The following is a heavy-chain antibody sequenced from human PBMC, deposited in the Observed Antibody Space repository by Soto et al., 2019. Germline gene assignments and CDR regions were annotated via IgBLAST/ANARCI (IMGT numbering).Heavy chain of an antibody. CDR1: GYSFTDYY. V-gene: IGHV1-2*04. CDR2: INPNTGGT. D-gene: IGHD5-12*01. Sequence: QVQLVQSGAELKEPGASVKVSCTASGYSFTDYYIHWVRQAPGQGLEWMGWINPNTGGTHYAQKFEGWVAMTRDTSISTAYMELRRLKSDDTAVYYCASDLVAASHFDSWGQGTLVTVSS. J-gene: IGHJ4*02. CDR3: ASDLVAASHFDS.